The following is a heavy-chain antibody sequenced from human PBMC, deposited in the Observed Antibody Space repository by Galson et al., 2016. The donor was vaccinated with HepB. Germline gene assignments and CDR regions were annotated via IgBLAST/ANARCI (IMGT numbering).Heavy chain of an antibody. Sequence: SLRLSCAASEFTVSGKNNYMNWVRQAPGKGLEWVSGFFADDNPYYADSVKGRFTLSRDSSKNTVHLQMDSLRADDTAVYFCASAHIFYCGGDVCHGYDACEVWGQGTTVIVSS. V-gene: IGHV3-53*01. D-gene: IGHD2-21*01. CDR3: ASAHIFYCGGDVCHGYDACEV. J-gene: IGHJ3*01. CDR2: FFADDNP. CDR1: EFTVSGKNNY.